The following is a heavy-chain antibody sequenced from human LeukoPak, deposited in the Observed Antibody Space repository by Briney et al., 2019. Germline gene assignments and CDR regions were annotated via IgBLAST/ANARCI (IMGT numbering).Heavy chain of an antibody. CDR2: IYTSGST. CDR1: GGSISSGCCY. Sequence: TPSETLSLTCAVSGGSISSGCCYWSWIRQPAGKGLEWVGRIYTSGSTNYNPALKSRVTISVDTSKNQFSLKLSSVTAADTAVYYCARDYAARWTKEGAFDIWGQRTMVTVSS. CDR3: ARDYAARWTKEGAFDI. D-gene: IGHD4-23*01. J-gene: IGHJ3*02. V-gene: IGHV4-61*02.